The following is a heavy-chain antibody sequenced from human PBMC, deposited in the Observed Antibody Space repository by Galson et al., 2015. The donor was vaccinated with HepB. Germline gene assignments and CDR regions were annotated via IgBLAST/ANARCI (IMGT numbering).Heavy chain of an antibody. V-gene: IGHV4-30-2*01. Sequence: TLSLTCAVSGGSITRGDYSWSWIRQPPGKGLEWIGDISHTGSTYYNPSLKSRVTISIDRSKNQFSLKLTSVTAADTAVYYCARNDYYVSGTYPFDCWGQGTLVTVSS. CDR2: ISHTGST. J-gene: IGHJ4*02. CDR1: GGSITRGDYS. D-gene: IGHD3-10*01. CDR3: ARNDYYVSGTYPFDC.